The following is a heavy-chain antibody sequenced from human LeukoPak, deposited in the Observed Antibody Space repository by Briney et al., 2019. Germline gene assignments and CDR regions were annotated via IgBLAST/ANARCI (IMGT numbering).Heavy chain of an antibody. CDR1: GFTFSSYG. CDR2: IRYDGSNK. D-gene: IGHD2-2*01. J-gene: IGHJ6*03. V-gene: IGHV3-30*02. Sequence: PGGSLRLSCAASGFTFSSYGTHWVRQAPGKGLEWVAFIRYDGSNKYYADSVKGRFTISRDNSKNTLYLQMNSLRAEDTAVYYCAKTYQPLFDYYYMDVWGKGTTVTVSS. CDR3: AKTYQPLFDYYYMDV.